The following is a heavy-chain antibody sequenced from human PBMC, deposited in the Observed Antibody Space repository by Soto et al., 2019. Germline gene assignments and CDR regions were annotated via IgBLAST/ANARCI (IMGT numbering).Heavy chain of an antibody. CDR2: ISSSSSSI. Sequence: EVQLVESGGGLVRPGGSLRLSCAASGFTFSSYTMNWVRQAPGKGLEWVSSISSSSSSIYYAESVAGRFTITRDNAKNSLFLLMNTRRAEDTAVDYCGGGGSWSNTSCAWRSWVDPWGQGTLVTVSS. D-gene: IGHD2-2*01. CDR3: GGGGSWSNTSCAWRSWVDP. V-gene: IGHV3-48*04. J-gene: IGHJ5*02. CDR1: GFTFSSYT.